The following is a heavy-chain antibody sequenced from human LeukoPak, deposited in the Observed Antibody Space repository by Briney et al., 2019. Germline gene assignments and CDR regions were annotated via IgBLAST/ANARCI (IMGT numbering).Heavy chain of an antibody. CDR1: GYTFTRYG. CDR2: INAYNGNT. V-gene: IGHV1-18*01. J-gene: IGHJ6*02. D-gene: IGHD3-9*01. CDR3: ARAGYDILTGYSRRYYYYGMYV. Sequence: GASVKVSCKASGYTFTRYGISWVRQAPGQGVEWMGWINAYNGNTNSAQKLQGRVTMTTDTSTSTAYMELRSLRSDDTAVYYCARAGYDILTGYSRRYYYYGMYVWGQGTTVTVSS.